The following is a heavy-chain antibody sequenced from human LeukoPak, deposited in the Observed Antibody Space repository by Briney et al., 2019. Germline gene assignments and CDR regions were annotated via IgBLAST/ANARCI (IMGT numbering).Heavy chain of an antibody. CDR1: GYTFTSYG. D-gene: IGHD2-8*01. Sequence: ASVKVSCKASGYTFTSYGISWVRQAPGQGLEWIGWISAYNGNTNYAQKLQGRVTMTTDTSTSTAYMEVRSLRSDDTAVYYCARVALNGPEGCMDVWGKGTTVTVSS. CDR2: ISAYNGNT. V-gene: IGHV1-18*01. CDR3: ARVALNGPEGCMDV. J-gene: IGHJ6*03.